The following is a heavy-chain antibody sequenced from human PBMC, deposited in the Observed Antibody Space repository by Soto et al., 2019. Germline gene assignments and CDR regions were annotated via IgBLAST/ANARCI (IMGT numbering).Heavy chain of an antibody. CDR3: ARDGRYYDSSGYSGFDY. V-gene: IGHV4-4*02. CDR1: GGSISSSNW. J-gene: IGHJ4*02. Sequence: SETLSLTCAVSGGSISSSNWWRWVRQPPGKGLEGIGESYHSGSTNYNPSLKSRVTISVDKSKNQFSLKLSSVTAADTAVYYCARDGRYYDSSGYSGFDYWGQGTLVTVSS. D-gene: IGHD3-22*01. CDR2: SYHSGST.